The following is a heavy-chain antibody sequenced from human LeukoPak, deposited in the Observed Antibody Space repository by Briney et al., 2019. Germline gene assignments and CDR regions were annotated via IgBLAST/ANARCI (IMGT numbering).Heavy chain of an antibody. CDR3: ARVTGYRIEDYFDY. D-gene: IGHD6-13*01. J-gene: IGHJ4*02. CDR2: IYYSGST. V-gene: IGHV4-59*01. Sequence: SETLSLTCTVSGGSISSYYWSWIRQPPGKGLEWIGYIYYSGSTNYNPSLKSRVTISVETSKNEFSLKLRSVTAANTAVYYCARVTGYRIEDYFDYWGQGTLVTVSS. CDR1: GGSISSYY.